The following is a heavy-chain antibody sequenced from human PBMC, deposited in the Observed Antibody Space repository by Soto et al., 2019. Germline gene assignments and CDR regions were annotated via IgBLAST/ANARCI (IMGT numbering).Heavy chain of an antibody. CDR2: IYYSGST. CDR3: ATSHGDIAAAGTGTYDY. V-gene: IGHV4-31*03. J-gene: IGHJ4*02. D-gene: IGHD6-13*01. CDR1: GGSISSGGYY. Sequence: SETLSLTCTVSGGSISSGGYYWSWIRQHPGKGLEWIGYIYYSGSTYYNPSLKSRVTISVDTSKNQFSLKLSSVTAADTAVYYCATSHGDIAAAGTGTYDYWGQGTLVTVSS.